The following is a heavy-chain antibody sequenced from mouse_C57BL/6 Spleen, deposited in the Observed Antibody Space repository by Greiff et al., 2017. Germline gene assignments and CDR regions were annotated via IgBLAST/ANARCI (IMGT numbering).Heavy chain of an antibody. D-gene: IGHD5-1*01. V-gene: IGHV1-52*01. CDR2: IDPSDSET. CDR3: AREYSYAMDY. CDR1: GYTFTSYW. J-gene: IGHJ4*01. Sequence: VQLQQPGAELVRPGSSVKLSCKASGYTFTSYWMHWVKQRPIQGLEWIGNIDPSDSETHYNQKFKDKATLTVDKSSSTAYMQLSSLTSEDSAVYYCAREYSYAMDYWGQGTSVTVSS.